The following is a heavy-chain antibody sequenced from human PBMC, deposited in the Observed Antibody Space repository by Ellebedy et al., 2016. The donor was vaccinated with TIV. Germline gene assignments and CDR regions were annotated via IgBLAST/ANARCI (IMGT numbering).Heavy chain of an antibody. V-gene: IGHV3-74*01. CDR2: ISPDGSNT. Sequence: GESLKISCAASGFTFSNYWMHWVRQAPGKGLVWVSRISPDGSNTIYADSVKGRFTISRDNAKNSLYLQMNSLRAEDTAVYYCERGYASPNYWGQGTLVTVSS. CDR1: GFTFSNYW. CDR3: ERGYASPNY. D-gene: IGHD2-8*01. J-gene: IGHJ4*02.